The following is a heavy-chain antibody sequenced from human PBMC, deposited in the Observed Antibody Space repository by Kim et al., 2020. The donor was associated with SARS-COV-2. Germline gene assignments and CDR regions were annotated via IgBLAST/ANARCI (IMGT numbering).Heavy chain of an antibody. D-gene: IGHD6-13*01. CDR2: IYYSGST. V-gene: IGHV4-39*01. CDR1: GGSISSSSYY. J-gene: IGHJ4*02. CDR3: ARHLAAAGDY. Sequence: SETLSLTCTVSGGSISSSSYYWGWIRQPPGKGLEWIGSIYYSGSTYYNPSLKSQVTISVDTSKNQFSLKLSSVTAADTAVYYCARHLAAAGDYWGQGTLVTVSS.